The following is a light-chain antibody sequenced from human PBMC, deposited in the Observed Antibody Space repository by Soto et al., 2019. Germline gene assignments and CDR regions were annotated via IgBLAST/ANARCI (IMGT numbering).Light chain of an antibody. CDR3: QESISNLGT. CDR1: QSISYS. J-gene: IGKJ3*01. Sequence: DIQMTQSPSSLSASVGESVTFTCRASQSISYSLNWFQQQPGKAPKVLIYAASSLPSGVPSRFSGSGSGTEFTLTINSLQPEDFATYYCQESISNLGTFGPGTTVDIK. CDR2: AAS. V-gene: IGKV1-39*01.